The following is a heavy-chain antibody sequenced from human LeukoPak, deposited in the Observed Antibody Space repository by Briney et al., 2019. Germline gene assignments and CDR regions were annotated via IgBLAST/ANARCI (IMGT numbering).Heavy chain of an antibody. D-gene: IGHD3-10*01. Sequence: GGSLRLSCAASGFTVSANYMNWVRQAPGKGLEWVSVIYSGGSTYYADSVKGRFTISRDNSKNTLYLQMNSLRAEDTAVYYCARDGTMVRGVMNYWGQGTLVTVSS. J-gene: IGHJ4*02. CDR1: GFTVSANY. CDR2: IYSGGST. CDR3: ARDGTMVRGVMNY. V-gene: IGHV3-53*01.